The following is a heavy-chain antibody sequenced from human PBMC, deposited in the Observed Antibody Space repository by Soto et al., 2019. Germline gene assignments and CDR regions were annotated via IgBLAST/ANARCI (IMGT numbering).Heavy chain of an antibody. CDR1: GGSVSSGSYY. J-gene: IGHJ5*02. CDR3: ARGVPAARNWFDP. V-gene: IGHV4-61*01. CDR2: IYYSGST. D-gene: IGHD2-2*01. Sequence: SETLSLTCTVSGGSVSSGSYYWSWIRQPPGKGLEWIGYIYYSGSTNYNPSLKSRVTISVDTSKNQFSLKLSSVTAADTAVYYCARGVPAARNWFDPWGQGTLVTVSS.